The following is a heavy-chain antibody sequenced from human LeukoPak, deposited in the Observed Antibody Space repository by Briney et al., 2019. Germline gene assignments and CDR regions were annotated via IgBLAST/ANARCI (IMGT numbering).Heavy chain of an antibody. D-gene: IGHD3-22*01. J-gene: IGHJ4*02. CDR3: ARSALDNTRFYYVPFDY. V-gene: IGHV4-34*01. CDR2: ISHTGNT. CDR1: DVSFTNYY. Sequence: SETLSLTCAVSDVSFTNYYWTWIRQSPGKGLEWLGEISHTGNTHYNPSLKSRVTVSVDISADMSTTRVSLNLKSVTAADMAVYYCARSALDNTRFYYVPFDYWGLGALVTVSS.